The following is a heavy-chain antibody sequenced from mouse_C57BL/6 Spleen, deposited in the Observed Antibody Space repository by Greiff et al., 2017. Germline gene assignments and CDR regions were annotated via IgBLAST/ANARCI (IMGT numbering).Heavy chain of an antibody. J-gene: IGHJ4*01. CDR1: GYAFSSSW. CDR3: ARYYYGSYAMDY. CDR2: IYPGDGDT. D-gene: IGHD1-1*01. V-gene: IGHV1-82*01. Sequence: VKLMESGPELVKPGASVKISCKASGYAFSSSWMNWVKQRPGKGLEWIGRIYPGDGDTNYNGKFKGKATLTADKSSSTAYMQLSSLTSEDSAVYFCARYYYGSYAMDYWGQGTSVTVSS.